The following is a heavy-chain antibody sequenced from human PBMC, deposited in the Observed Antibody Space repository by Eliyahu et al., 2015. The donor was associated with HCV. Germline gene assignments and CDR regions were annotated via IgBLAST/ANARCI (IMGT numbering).Heavy chain of an antibody. V-gene: IGHV4-34*01. D-gene: IGHD3-22*01. Sequence: QVQLQQWGAGLLKPSETLSLTCAVYGGSFSGYYWSWIRQPPGQGLEWIGXIXHSGSTNYNPSLKSRVTISVDTSKNQFSLKLSSVTAADTAVYYCARGRQRYYYDSSGWNDYWGQGTLVTVSS. CDR3: ARGRQRYYYDSSGWNDY. J-gene: IGHJ4*02. CDR2: IXHSGST. CDR1: GGSFSGYY.